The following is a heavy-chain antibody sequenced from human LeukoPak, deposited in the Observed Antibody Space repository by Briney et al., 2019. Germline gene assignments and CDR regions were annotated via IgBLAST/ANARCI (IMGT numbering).Heavy chain of an antibody. CDR3: AKSYYGSGNYYSGADF. J-gene: IGHJ4*02. V-gene: IGHV3-23*01. D-gene: IGHD3-10*01. CDR2: ISGSGGST. Sequence: PGGSLRLSCAASGFTFSSYAMSWVRQAPGKGLEWVSAISGSGGSTYYADSVKGRFTISRDNSKNTLYLQMNSLRVEDTAVYYCAKSYYGSGNYYSGADFWGQGTLVTVSS. CDR1: GFTFSSYA.